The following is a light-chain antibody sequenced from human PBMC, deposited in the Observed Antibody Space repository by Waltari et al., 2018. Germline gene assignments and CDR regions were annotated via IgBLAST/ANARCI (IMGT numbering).Light chain of an antibody. CDR3: QAWDRGTVI. Sequence: YELTQPPSVSVSPGQTANISCSGDKLGDKYVCWYQQKPGQPPVLVIYQDKKRPSGIPERFSASNFRNTATLTISGTQDVDESDYYCQAWDRGTVIFGGGTKLTVL. CDR2: QDK. V-gene: IGLV3-1*01. J-gene: IGLJ2*01. CDR1: KLGDKY.